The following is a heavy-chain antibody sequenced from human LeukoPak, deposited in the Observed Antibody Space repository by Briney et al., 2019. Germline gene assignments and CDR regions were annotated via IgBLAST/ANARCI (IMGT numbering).Heavy chain of an antibody. J-gene: IGHJ4*02. V-gene: IGHV3-21*01. CDR1: GFTFSSYS. Sequence: GGSLRLSCAASGFTFSSYSMNWVRQAPGKGLEWVSSISSSSSYIYYADSVKGRFTISRDNAKNSLYLQMNSLRAEDTAVYYCARESSVVRGVITDFDYWGQGTLVTVSS. D-gene: IGHD3-10*01. CDR3: ARESSVVRGVITDFDY. CDR2: ISSSSSYI.